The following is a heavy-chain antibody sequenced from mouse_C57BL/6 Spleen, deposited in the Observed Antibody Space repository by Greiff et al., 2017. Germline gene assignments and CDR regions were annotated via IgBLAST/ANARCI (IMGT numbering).Heavy chain of an antibody. V-gene: IGHV1-61*01. Sequence: QVHVKQPGAELVRPGSSVKLSCKASGYTFTSYWMDWVKQRPGQGLEWIGNIYPSDSETHYNLKFKDKATLTVDKSSSTAYMQLSSLTSEDSAVYYCARKPTTVVARDAMDYWGQGTSVTVSS. CDR3: ARKPTTVVARDAMDY. D-gene: IGHD1-1*01. CDR2: IYPSDSET. CDR1: GYTFTSYW. J-gene: IGHJ4*01.